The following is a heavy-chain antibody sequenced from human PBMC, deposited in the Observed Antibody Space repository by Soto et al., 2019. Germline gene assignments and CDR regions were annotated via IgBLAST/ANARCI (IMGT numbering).Heavy chain of an antibody. V-gene: IGHV3-30*18. CDR3: AKAVLRHGFDAFDI. J-gene: IGHJ3*02. CDR2: ISYDGSNK. Sequence: GGSLRLSCAASGFTFSSYGMHWVRQAPGKGLEWVAVISYDGSNKYYADSVKGRFTISRDNSKNTLYLQMNSLRAEDTAVYYCAKAVLRHGFDAFDIWGQGTMVTVSS. CDR1: GFTFSSYG. D-gene: IGHD2-8*01.